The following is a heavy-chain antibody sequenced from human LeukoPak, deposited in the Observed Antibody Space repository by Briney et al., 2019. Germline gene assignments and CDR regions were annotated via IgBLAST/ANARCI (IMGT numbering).Heavy chain of an antibody. CDR1: GFTFSSYS. J-gene: IGHJ4*02. V-gene: IGHV3-43*02. Sequence: GGSLRLPCAASGFTFSSYSMNWVRQAPGKGLGWVSLISGDGVSTFYADSVKGRFSISRDNSKNSLSLEMNSLRTEDTAMYYCARESGKFDYWGQGTLVAVSS. CDR2: ISGDGVST. CDR3: ARESGKFDY.